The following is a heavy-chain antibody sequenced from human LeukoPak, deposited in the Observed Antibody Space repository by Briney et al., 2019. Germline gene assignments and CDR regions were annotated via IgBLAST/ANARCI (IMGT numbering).Heavy chain of an antibody. CDR1: GGSLNSPNYY. D-gene: IGHD3-10*01. V-gene: IGHV4-39*01. CDR2: IYYSGTT. Sequence: SETLSLTCIVSGGSLNSPNYYWGWIRQPPGKGLEWIGTIYYSGTTYYNPSPKSRLTISVDTSKNQFSLKLTSVTAADTAVYYCARHDYYGSLNWFDPWGKGTLITVSS. J-gene: IGHJ5*02. CDR3: ARHDYYGSLNWFDP.